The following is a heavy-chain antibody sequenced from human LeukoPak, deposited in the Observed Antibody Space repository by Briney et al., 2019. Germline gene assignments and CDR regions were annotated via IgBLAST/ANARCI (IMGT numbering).Heavy chain of an antibody. CDR1: GFTFSSYS. CDR3: ARAEDIVVVPAAYYHYYYYGMDV. CDR2: ISSSSSYI. D-gene: IGHD2-2*01. V-gene: IGHV3-21*01. Sequence: GGSLRLSCAASGFTFSSYSMNWVRQAPGKGLEWVSSISSSSSYIYYADSVKGRFTISRDNAKNSLYLQMNSLRAEDTAVYYCARAEDIVVVPAAYYHYYYYGMDVWGQGTTVTVSS. J-gene: IGHJ6*02.